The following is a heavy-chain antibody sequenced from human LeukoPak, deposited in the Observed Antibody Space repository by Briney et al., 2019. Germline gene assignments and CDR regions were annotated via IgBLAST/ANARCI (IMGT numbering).Heavy chain of an antibody. Sequence: PGGSLRPSCAASGFTFSSYGMHWVRQAPGKGLEWVAFIRYDGSNKYYADSVKGRFTISRDNSKNTLCLQMNSLRAEDTAVYYCAKEVTTVTTATFDYWGQGTLVTVSS. D-gene: IGHD4-17*01. V-gene: IGHV3-30*02. CDR2: IRYDGSNK. J-gene: IGHJ4*02. CDR1: GFTFSSYG. CDR3: AKEVTTVTTATFDY.